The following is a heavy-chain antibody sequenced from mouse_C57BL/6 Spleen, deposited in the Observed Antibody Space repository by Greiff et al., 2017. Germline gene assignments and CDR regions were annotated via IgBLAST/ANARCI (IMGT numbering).Heavy chain of an antibody. V-gene: IGHV1-82*01. J-gene: IGHJ2*01. CDR3: ARGEADSSGVDY. CDR2: SYPGDGDT. D-gene: IGHD3-2*02. Sequence: VKLMESGPGLVKPGASVTISCTASGYAFSSSWMNWVKQRPGKGLEWIGRSYPGDGDTNYNGKFKGKATLTADKSSSTAYMQLSSPTSEDSAVYFCARGEADSSGVDYWGQGTTLTVSS. CDR1: GYAFSSSW.